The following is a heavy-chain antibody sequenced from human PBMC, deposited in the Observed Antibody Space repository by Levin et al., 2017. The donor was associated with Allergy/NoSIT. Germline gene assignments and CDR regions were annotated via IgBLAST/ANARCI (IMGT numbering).Heavy chain of an antibody. CDR1: GFTFSSYA. V-gene: IGHV3-30-3*01. Sequence: GESLKISCAASGFTFSSYAMHWVRQAPGKGLEWVAVISYDGSNKYYADSVKGRFTISRDNSKNTLYLQMNSLRAEDTAVYYCARDRLVVQLWLIGAFDIWGQGTMVTVSS. D-gene: IGHD5-18*01. CDR2: ISYDGSNK. J-gene: IGHJ3*02. CDR3: ARDRLVVQLWLIGAFDI.